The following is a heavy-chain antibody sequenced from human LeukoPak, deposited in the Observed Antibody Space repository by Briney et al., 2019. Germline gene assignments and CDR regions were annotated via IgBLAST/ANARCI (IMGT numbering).Heavy chain of an antibody. CDR2: ILEDGTIQ. V-gene: IGHV3-30*04. D-gene: IGHD3-10*01. CDR3: ARVQGGGFRTADF. CDR1: GFTFRNYM. J-gene: IGHJ4*02. Sequence: GGSLRLSCAASGFTFRNYMMHWVRQAPGKGLDWVAVILEDGTIQHYADPVKGRFTISRDNSRNTVFLQMNSLRGEDTAIYYCARVQGGGFRTADFWGQGTVVTVSS.